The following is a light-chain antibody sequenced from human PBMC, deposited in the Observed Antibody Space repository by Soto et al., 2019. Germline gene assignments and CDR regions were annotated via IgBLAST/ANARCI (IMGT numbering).Light chain of an antibody. J-gene: IGKJ4*01. V-gene: IGKV1-9*01. CDR1: QALSNY. Sequence: DIQLTQSPSFLSASVGGTVTITCRASQALSNYLAWYQQKPGKAPDLLIYSASTLQSGVPSRFSGSGSETEFSLTIRALQPEDFATYYCQQLSRYPLTFGGGTKVDI. CDR2: SAS. CDR3: QQLSRYPLT.